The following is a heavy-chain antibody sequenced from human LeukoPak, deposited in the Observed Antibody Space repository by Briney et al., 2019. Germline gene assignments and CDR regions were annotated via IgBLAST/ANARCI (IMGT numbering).Heavy chain of an antibody. Sequence: GGSLRLSCAASGFTFSSYWMTWARQAPGKGLEWVANIKQDGSEKYYVDSVKGRFTISRDNAKNSLYLQMNSLRDEDTAVYYCARHAVPGYSSGWYTAWGQGTLVTVSS. D-gene: IGHD6-19*01. CDR1: GFTFSSYW. V-gene: IGHV3-7*01. CDR3: ARHAVPGYSSGWYTA. J-gene: IGHJ4*02. CDR2: IKQDGSEK.